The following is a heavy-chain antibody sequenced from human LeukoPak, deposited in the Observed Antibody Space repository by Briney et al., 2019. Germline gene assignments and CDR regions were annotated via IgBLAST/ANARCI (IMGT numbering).Heavy chain of an antibody. V-gene: IGHV3-15*01. J-gene: IGHJ3*02. CDR3: TTETTVTRGAFDI. CDR2: IKSKTDGGTT. CDR1: GFTFSNAW. Sequence: GGSLRLSCAASGFTFSNAWMSWVRQAPGKGLEWVGRIKSKTDGGTTDYAAPVKGRFTISRDDSKNTLYLQMNSLKTEDTAVYYCTTETTVTRGAFDIWGQGTMVTVSS. D-gene: IGHD4-17*01.